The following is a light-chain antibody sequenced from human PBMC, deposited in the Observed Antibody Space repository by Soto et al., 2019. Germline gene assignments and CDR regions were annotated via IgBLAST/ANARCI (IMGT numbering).Light chain of an antibody. V-gene: IGKV1-12*01. J-gene: IGKJ4*01. CDR3: QQANSFPLT. CDR1: QGINSW. CDR2: AAS. Sequence: DIQMTQSPSSVSASVGDRVTITCRASQGINSWLAWYQKKPGKAPKLLIYAASSLQSGVPSRFSGSGSGTDFTLTISSLQAEDFATYYCQQANSFPLTFGGGTKVEIK.